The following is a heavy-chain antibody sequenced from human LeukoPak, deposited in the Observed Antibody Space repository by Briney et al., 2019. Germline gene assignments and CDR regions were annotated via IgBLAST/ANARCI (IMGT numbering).Heavy chain of an antibody. D-gene: IGHD2-2*01. J-gene: IGHJ4*02. CDR3: ARGGVYCSRTSCYGDVDY. CDR1: GFTFSSYE. Sequence: GGSLRLSCAASGFTFSSYEMNWVRQAPGKGLEWVSYISSSGSTIYYADSVKGRFTISRDNAKNSLYLQMNSLRAEDTAVYYCARGGVYCSRTSCYGDVDYWGQGTLVTVSS. CDR2: ISSSGSTI. V-gene: IGHV3-48*03.